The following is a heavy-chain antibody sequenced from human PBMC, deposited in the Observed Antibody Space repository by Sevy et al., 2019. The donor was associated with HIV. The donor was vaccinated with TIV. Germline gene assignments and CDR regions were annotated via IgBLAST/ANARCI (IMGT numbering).Heavy chain of an antibody. CDR1: GFTFSNYG. D-gene: IGHD2-8*02. CDR3: AKEPVMVVDYYSMDV. Sequence: GGSLRLSCAASGFTFSNYGMHWVRQAPGKGLEWVAFIRYDGSNKNNADSVKGRFTISRDNSKNTLYSQMNSLRPEDTAVYYCAKEPVMVVDYYSMDVWGQGTTVTVSS. CDR2: IRYDGSNK. J-gene: IGHJ6*02. V-gene: IGHV3-30*02.